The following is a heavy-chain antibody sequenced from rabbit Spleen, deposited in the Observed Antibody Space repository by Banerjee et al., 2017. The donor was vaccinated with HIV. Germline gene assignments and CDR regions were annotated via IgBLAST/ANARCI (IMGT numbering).Heavy chain of an antibody. CDR1: GFDFSSNA. Sequence: QSLEESGGDLVKPGASLTLTCTASGFDFSSNAMCWVRQAPGKRPEWIACIYDGDGSTYYASWVNGRFTLSKTSSTTVTLQMTSLTAADTATYFCARRDYASSSYYDLWGPGTLVTVS. CDR2: IYDGDGST. J-gene: IGHJ4*01. V-gene: IGHV1S40*01. CDR3: ARRDYASSSYYDL. D-gene: IGHD8-1*01.